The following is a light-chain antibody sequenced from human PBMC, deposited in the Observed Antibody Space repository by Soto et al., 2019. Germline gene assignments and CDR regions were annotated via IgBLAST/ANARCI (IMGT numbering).Light chain of an antibody. J-gene: IGKJ4*01. Sequence: DIRISKSPSTLFASIGDRVTISCMASQNISSWLAWYQQKRGKAPKLLIYDASSLESGVPSRFSGSGSGTDFTLTISNLQPEDFATYYCQQSYSTPLPFGGGTKVDI. CDR2: DAS. CDR3: QQSYSTPLP. V-gene: IGKV1-5*01. CDR1: QNISSW.